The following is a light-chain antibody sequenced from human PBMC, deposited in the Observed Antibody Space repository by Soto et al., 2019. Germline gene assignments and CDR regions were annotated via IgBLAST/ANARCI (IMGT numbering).Light chain of an antibody. Sequence: DIVLTQSPDSLPVSLGERATINCKSSQSVLYSSNNKNYLAWYQQKPGQPPKLLIYWASTRESGVPDRFSGSGSGTDFTLTISNLQAEDVADYYCQHYYGTPYTFGQGTKLEIK. V-gene: IGKV4-1*01. CDR3: QHYYGTPYT. J-gene: IGKJ2*01. CDR1: QSVLYSSNNKNY. CDR2: WAS.